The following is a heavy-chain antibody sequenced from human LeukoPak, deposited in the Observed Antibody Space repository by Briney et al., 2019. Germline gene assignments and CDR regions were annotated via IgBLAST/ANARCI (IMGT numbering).Heavy chain of an antibody. CDR2: IYYSGST. D-gene: IGHD6-13*01. Sequence: ASETLSLTCTVSGGSVSSASYYWSWIRQPPGKGLEYIGYIYYSGSTNYNPSLKSRVTISVDTSKSQFSLKLRSVTAADTAVYYCARASENAAAVLDNWFDPWGRGTLVTVSS. CDR3: ARASENAAAVLDNWFDP. V-gene: IGHV4-61*01. J-gene: IGHJ5*02. CDR1: GGSVSSASYY.